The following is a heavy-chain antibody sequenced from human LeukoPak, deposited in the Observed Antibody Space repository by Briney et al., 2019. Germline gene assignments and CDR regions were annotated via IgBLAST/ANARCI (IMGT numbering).Heavy chain of an antibody. J-gene: IGHJ3*02. CDR2: IYSGGST. CDR1: GFTVSSNY. V-gene: IGHV3-53*01. CDR3: ARGQGGIAAAQSI. D-gene: IGHD6-13*01. Sequence: PGGSLRLSCAASGFTVSSNYMSWVRQAPGKGLEWVSVIYSGGSTYYADSVEGRFTISRDNSKNTLYLQMNSLRAEDTAVYYCARGQGGIAAAQSIWGQGTMVTVSS.